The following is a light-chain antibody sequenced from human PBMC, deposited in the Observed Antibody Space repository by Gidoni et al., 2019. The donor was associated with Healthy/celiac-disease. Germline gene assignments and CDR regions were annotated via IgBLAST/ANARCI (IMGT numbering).Light chain of an antibody. J-gene: IGKJ1*01. Sequence: EIVMKQSPATLSVSPGERATLSCRASQSVSSKLAWYQQKPGQAPRLLIYGASTRATGIPARFSVSGSGTEFTLTISSLQSEYFAFYYCQQYNNWPGWTFXQXTKVEIK. CDR1: QSVSSK. CDR2: GAS. CDR3: QQYNNWPGWT. V-gene: IGKV3-15*01.